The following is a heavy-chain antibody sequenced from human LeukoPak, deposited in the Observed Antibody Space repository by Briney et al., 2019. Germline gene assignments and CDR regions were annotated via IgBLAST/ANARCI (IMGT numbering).Heavy chain of an antibody. Sequence: GGSLRLSCAASGFTFNSYNINWVRQAPGKGLEWVSRISSDGSSTNYADSVKGRFTISRDNAKNTLYLQMNSLRAEDTAVYYCARDYGEGGYYFDYWGQGILVIVSS. D-gene: IGHD4-17*01. J-gene: IGHJ4*02. CDR3: ARDYGEGGYYFDY. CDR2: ISSDGSST. V-gene: IGHV3-74*01. CDR1: GFTFNSYN.